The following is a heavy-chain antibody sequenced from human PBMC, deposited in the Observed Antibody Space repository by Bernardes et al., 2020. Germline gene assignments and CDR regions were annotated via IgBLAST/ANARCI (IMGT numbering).Heavy chain of an antibody. J-gene: IGHJ5*02. CDR3: AREQSPRSCWFDP. D-gene: IGHD1-1*01. CDR1: GDSISSIRNY. V-gene: IGHV4-39*01. CDR2: IYYGGST. Sequence: SEPLSLTCTVSGDSISSIRNYWVWLLQPPGKGLEWIGSIYYGGSTFYNPSLKSRVTMSADASKNQFSLKLRSVTAADTAVYYCAREQSPRSCWFDPWGQGTRVTVSS.